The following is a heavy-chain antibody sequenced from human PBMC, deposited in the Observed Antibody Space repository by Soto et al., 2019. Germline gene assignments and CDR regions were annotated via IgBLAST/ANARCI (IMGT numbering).Heavy chain of an antibody. Sequence: ASVKVSCKASGYTFTSYAMHWVRQAPGQRLEWMGWINAGNGNTKYSQKFQGRVTITRGTSASTSYFELSSLRSEDKAVVYCARDQLDEPGTNLGVVTPGFDPWGQGTLVTVSS. CDR2: INAGNGNT. D-gene: IGHD3-3*01. CDR1: GYTFTSYA. J-gene: IGHJ5*02. CDR3: ARDQLDEPGTNLGVVTPGFDP. V-gene: IGHV1-3*01.